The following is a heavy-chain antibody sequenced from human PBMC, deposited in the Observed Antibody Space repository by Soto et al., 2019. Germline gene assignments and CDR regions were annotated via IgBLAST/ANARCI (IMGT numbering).Heavy chain of an antibody. Sequence: ASVKVSCKASGYTFTSYDINWVRQATGQGLEWMGWMNPSSGNTGYAQKFRGRVTMTRNTSISTAYMELSSLRSEDTAVYYCARAPPYYDFWSGYYIRGVGSHYGMDVWGQGTTVTVSS. CDR2: MNPSSGNT. V-gene: IGHV1-8*01. CDR3: ARAPPYYDFWSGYYIRGVGSHYGMDV. CDR1: GYTFTSYD. J-gene: IGHJ6*02. D-gene: IGHD3-3*01.